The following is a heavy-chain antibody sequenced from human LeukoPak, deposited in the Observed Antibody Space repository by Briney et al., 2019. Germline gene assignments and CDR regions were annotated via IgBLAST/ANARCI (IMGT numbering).Heavy chain of an antibody. CDR2: IYSGGST. Sequence: GGSLRLSCAASGFTVSSNYMSWVRQAPGKGLEWVSVIYSGGSTYYADSVKGRFTISRDNSKNTLYLQMNSLRVEDTGVYFCARGGSDTAMAHDHWGQGILVTVSS. CDR1: GFTVSSNY. J-gene: IGHJ4*02. D-gene: IGHD5-18*01. V-gene: IGHV3-53*01. CDR3: ARGGSDTAMAHDH.